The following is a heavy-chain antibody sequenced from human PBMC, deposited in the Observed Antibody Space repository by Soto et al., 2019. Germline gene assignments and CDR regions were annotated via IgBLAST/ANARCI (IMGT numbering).Heavy chain of an antibody. V-gene: IGHV3-33*01. CDR3: AREETAVAGVIYYYYGMDV. CDR1: GFTFSSYG. D-gene: IGHD6-19*01. Sequence: GGSLRLSCAASGFTFSSYGMHWVRQAPGKGLEWVAVIWYDGSNKYYADSVKGRFTISRDNSKNTLYLQMNSLRAEDTAVYYCAREETAVAGVIYYYYGMDVWGQGTTVTVSS. CDR2: IWYDGSNK. J-gene: IGHJ6*02.